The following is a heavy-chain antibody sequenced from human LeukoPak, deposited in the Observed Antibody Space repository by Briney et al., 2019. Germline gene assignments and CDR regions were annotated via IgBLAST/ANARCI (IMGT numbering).Heavy chain of an antibody. Sequence: GGSLRLSCAASGFTFSSYSMNWVRQAPGKGLEWVSSISSSSSYIYYADSVKGRFTISRDNAKSSLYLQMNSLRAEDTAVYYCARVMEGYDSSGYYRYFDYWGQGTLVTVSS. D-gene: IGHD3-22*01. CDR3: ARVMEGYDSSGYYRYFDY. CDR2: ISSSSSYI. CDR1: GFTFSSYS. J-gene: IGHJ4*02. V-gene: IGHV3-21*01.